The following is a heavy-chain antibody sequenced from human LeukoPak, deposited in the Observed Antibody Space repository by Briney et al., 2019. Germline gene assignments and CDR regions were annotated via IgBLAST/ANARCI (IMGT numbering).Heavy chain of an antibody. CDR3: ARDNDWAFHY. CDR1: GFTFSNYV. J-gene: IGHJ4*02. D-gene: IGHD3-9*01. V-gene: IGHV3-48*02. CDR2: INHNGEMI. Sequence: GGSLRLSCAASGFTFSNYVMSWVRQAPGKGLEWVSYINHNGEMIFYPDFVKGRFTISRDNAKDSLYLQMNSLRDEDTAVYYCARDNDWAFHYWGQGTLVTVSS.